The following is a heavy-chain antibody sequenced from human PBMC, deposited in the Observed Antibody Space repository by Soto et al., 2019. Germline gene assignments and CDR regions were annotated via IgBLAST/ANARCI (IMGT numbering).Heavy chain of an antibody. V-gene: IGHV3-23*01. Sequence: GGSLRLSCAASGFTFSSYAMSWVRQAPGKGLEWVATISNTGGGTYYADSVKGRFTISRDNSKNTLYLQMSSLRVEDKAVYYCAKDRLAGNFDYWGQGTQVTVS. J-gene: IGHJ4*02. CDR2: ISNTGGGT. CDR1: GFTFSSYA. CDR3: AKDRLAGNFDY.